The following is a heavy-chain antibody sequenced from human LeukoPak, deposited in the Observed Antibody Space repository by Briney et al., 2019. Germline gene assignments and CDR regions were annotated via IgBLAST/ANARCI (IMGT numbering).Heavy chain of an antibody. V-gene: IGHV3-23*01. J-gene: IGHJ4*02. CDR1: GFTFSSYA. CDR3: ARHSSWYSYTGCFDY. CDR2: ISGSGGST. Sequence: GGSLRLSCAASGFTFSSYAMSWVRQAPGKGLEWVSAISGSGGSTYYADSVKGRFTISRDNSKNTLYLQMNSLRAEDTAVYYCARHSSWYSYTGCFDYWGQGTLVTVSS. D-gene: IGHD6-13*01.